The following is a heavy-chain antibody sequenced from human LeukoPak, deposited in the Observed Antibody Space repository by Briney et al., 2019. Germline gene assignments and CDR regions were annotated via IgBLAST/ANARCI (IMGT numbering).Heavy chain of an antibody. Sequence: GGSLRLSCAASGFTFSNYGMHWVRQAPGKGLEWVAVISYDGSNHYYADSVKGRFTISRDNSKNTLYLQMNSLRAEDTAVYYCATYLRNTAAGYYYFEYWGQGTLVTVSS. D-gene: IGHD6-13*01. V-gene: IGHV3-30*03. CDR1: GFTFSNYG. CDR3: ATYLRNTAAGYYYFEY. CDR2: ISYDGSNH. J-gene: IGHJ4*02.